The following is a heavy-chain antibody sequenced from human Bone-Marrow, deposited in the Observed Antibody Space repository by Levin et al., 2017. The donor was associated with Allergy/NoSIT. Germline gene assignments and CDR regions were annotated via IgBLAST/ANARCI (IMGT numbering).Heavy chain of an antibody. CDR3: AKDYGSGTYYSSGRYFFDY. Sequence: GGSLRLSCAASGFTFGDYAMHWVRQAPGKGLQWVSGIKWNSDSLGYADSVKGRFTISRDNAKNSLYLQMNSLRAEDTALYFCAKDYGSGTYYSSGRYFFDYWGQGALVTVSS. J-gene: IGHJ4*02. CDR1: GFTFGDYA. V-gene: IGHV3-9*01. D-gene: IGHD3-10*01. CDR2: IKWNSDSL.